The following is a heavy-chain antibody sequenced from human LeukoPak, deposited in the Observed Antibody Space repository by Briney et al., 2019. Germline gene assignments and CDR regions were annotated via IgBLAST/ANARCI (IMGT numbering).Heavy chain of an antibody. CDR1: GGTFSSYA. V-gene: IGHV1-69*05. CDR2: IIPIFGTA. D-gene: IGHD3-16*01. CDR3: ASDGLGWFDP. J-gene: IGHJ5*02. Sequence: GASVKVSCKASGGTFSSYAISWVRQAPGQGLEWMGRIIPIFGTANYAQKFQGRVTITTDESTSTACMELSSLRSEDTAVYYCASDGLGWFDPWGQGTLVTVSS.